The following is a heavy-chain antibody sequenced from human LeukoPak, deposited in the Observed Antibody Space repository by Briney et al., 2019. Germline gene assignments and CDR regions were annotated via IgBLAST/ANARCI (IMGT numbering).Heavy chain of an antibody. V-gene: IGHV4-59*01. Sequence: SETLSLTCTFSGGSFSPAHWSWIWQPPGKGLEWIGVICDNGNTDYNPSLKSRVTISVDTSKSQFSLKLSSLAAADTAVYYCATGRDPYKPGHWGQGTLVTVSS. D-gene: IGHD5-24*01. CDR2: ICDNGNT. CDR3: ATGRDPYKPGH. J-gene: IGHJ4*02. CDR1: GGSFSPAH.